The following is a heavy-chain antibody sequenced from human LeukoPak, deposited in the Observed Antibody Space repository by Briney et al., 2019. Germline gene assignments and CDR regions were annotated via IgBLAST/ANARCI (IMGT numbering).Heavy chain of an antibody. CDR2: ISGSGGST. D-gene: IGHD2-2*01. V-gene: IGHV3-23*01. Sequence: GGSLRLSCAASGFTFSTYAMSWVRQAPGKGLEWVSAISGSGGSTYYADSVKGRFTISRDNSKNTLYLQMNSLRAEDTAVYYCAKAYCSSTSCHGGCFAYWGQGTLVTVSS. CDR3: AKAYCSSTSCHGGCFAY. CDR1: GFTFSTYA. J-gene: IGHJ4*02.